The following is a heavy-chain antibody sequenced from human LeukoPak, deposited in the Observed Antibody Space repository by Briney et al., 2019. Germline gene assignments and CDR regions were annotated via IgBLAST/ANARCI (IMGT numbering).Heavy chain of an antibody. CDR3: ARDLQKGTGYSGYAG. D-gene: IGHD5-12*01. Sequence: GGSLRLSCAASGFTFSSYSMNWVRQAPGKGLEWVSYISSSSSTIYYADSVKGRFTIPRDNSKNTLYLQMNSLRAEDTAVYYCARDLQKGTGYSGYAGWGQGTLVTGSS. CDR1: GFTFSSYS. J-gene: IGHJ4*02. V-gene: IGHV3-48*01. CDR2: ISSSSSTI.